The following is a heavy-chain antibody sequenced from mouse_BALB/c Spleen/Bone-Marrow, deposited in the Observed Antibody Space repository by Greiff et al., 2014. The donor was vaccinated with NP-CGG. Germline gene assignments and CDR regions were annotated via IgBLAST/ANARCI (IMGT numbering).Heavy chain of an antibody. J-gene: IGHJ4*01. CDR2: INPSSGYI. D-gene: IGHD2-1*01. CDR1: GYTFTSYT. CDR3: ARRYGNYDTMDY. Sequence: QVQLQQPAAELARPGASVKMSCKASGYTFTSYTMHWVKQRPGQGLEWIGYINPSSGYIEYNQKFKDKTTLTADKSSSTAYMQPSSLTSEDSAVYYCARRYGNYDTMDYWGQGTSVTVSS. V-gene: IGHV1-4*02.